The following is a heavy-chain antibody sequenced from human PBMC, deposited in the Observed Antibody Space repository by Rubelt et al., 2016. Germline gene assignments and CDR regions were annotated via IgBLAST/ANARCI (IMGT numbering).Heavy chain of an antibody. Sequence: QVQLQQWGAGLLKPSETLSLTCAVYGGSVSGYYWSWIRQPPGKGLEWIGSVYYSGRTSYSPSLKSRVTISVDTSKNQFSLDLTSLTAADTAVYYWATDLGRGYIYGPLDSWGQGTLVTVSS. CDR2: VYYSGRT. D-gene: IGHD5-18*01. CDR3: ATDLGRGYIYGPLDS. CDR1: GGSVSGYY. J-gene: IGHJ4*02. V-gene: IGHV4-34*11.